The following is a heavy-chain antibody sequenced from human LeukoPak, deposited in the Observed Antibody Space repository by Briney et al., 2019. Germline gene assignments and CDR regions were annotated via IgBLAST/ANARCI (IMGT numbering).Heavy chain of an antibody. V-gene: IGHV3-21*06. CDR1: GFSLSSYS. CDR3: ARDVSLDF. Sequence: GGSLRLSCAASGFSLSSYSMNWIRQAPGKGLEWVSSISTDNSYRHYADSVKGRFTISRDNPKNSLYLQMNTLRAEDTAVYYCARDVSLDFWGQGTLVTVSS. J-gene: IGHJ4*02. CDR2: ISTDNSYR.